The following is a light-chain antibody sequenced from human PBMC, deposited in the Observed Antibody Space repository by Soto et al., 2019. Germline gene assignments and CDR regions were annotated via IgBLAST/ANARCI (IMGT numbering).Light chain of an antibody. V-gene: IGLV2-14*03. CDR1: SSDVGGYNY. CDR2: DVS. J-gene: IGLJ2*01. CDR3: SSYTGDSTLVV. Sequence: QSVLTQPASVSGSPGQSITISCTGTSSDVGGYNYVSWYQQHPGKAPKLIIYDVSNRPSGVSNRFSGSKSGNTASLTISGLQADDEADYYCSSYTGDSTLVVFGGGTKLTVL.